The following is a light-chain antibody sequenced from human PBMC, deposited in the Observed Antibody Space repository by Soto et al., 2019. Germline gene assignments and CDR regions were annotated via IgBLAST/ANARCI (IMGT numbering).Light chain of an antibody. Sequence: DIQMTQSPSSVSASVGDRVTITCRASQGITSWLAWYQQKPGRAPKLLIYAASSLQSGVPSRFSGGGSVRDFTLTISILQPEDFATYFCQQTSSFPLTFGGGTKVESK. CDR2: AAS. J-gene: IGKJ4*01. CDR3: QQTSSFPLT. V-gene: IGKV1-12*01. CDR1: QGITSW.